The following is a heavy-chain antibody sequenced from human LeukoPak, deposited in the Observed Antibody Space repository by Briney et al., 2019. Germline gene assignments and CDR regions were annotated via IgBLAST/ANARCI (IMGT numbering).Heavy chain of an antibody. J-gene: IGHJ4*02. Sequence: GGSLRLSCAASGFTVSSNYMSWVRQAPGKGLEWVSVIYSGGSTYYADSVKGRFTISRDNSKNTLYLQMNSLRAEDTAVYYCASTYYDSSGYYPVGQLDYWDQGTLVTVSS. CDR1: GFTVSSNY. V-gene: IGHV3-66*01. CDR3: ASTYYDSSGYYPVGQLDY. D-gene: IGHD3-22*01. CDR2: IYSGGST.